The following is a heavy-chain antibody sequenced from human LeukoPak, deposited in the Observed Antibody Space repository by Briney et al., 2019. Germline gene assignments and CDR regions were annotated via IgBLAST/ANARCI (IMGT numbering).Heavy chain of an antibody. J-gene: IGHJ4*02. V-gene: IGHV4-59*01. Sequence: SETLSLTCTVSGGSISIYYWSWIRQPPGKGLEWIGYIYQSGSFNYNPSLKSRVTISVDTSKNQFSLKLSSVTAADTAVYYCARGQVQQQLDYWGQGTLVTVSS. CDR3: ARGQVQQQLDY. CDR2: IYQSGSF. CDR1: GGSISIYY. D-gene: IGHD6-13*01.